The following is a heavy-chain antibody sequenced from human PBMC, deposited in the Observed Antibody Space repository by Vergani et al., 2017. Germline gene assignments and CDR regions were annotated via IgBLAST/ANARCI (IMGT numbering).Heavy chain of an antibody. CDR3: AKVEAYSSGWSSYYYGMDV. CDR1: GFTFSSYA. CDR2: ISGSGGST. D-gene: IGHD6-19*01. Sequence: EVQLLESGGGLVQPGGSLRLSCAASGFTFSSYAMSWVRQAPGKGLEWVSAISGSGGSTYYADSVKGRFTISRDNSKNTLYLQMNSLRAEDTAVYYCAKVEAYSSGWSSYYYGMDVWGQGP. J-gene: IGHJ6*02. V-gene: IGHV3-23*01.